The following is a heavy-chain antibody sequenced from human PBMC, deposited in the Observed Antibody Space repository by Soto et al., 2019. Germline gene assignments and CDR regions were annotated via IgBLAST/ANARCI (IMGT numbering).Heavy chain of an antibody. CDR2: SNHSGST. V-gene: IGHV4-34*01. CDR1: GGSFSGYY. D-gene: IGHD3-10*01. Sequence: QVQLQPWGAGRLKPSETLSLTCAVYGGSFSGYYWSWIRQPPGRGLELIGESNHSGSTNYNPTIKSRVTIAVDTTKNHVSLRLSFVTAAGTAVYYCARDQVGRMVRGVINSPFDYWGQGTLVTVSS. J-gene: IGHJ4*02. CDR3: ARDQVGRMVRGVINSPFDY.